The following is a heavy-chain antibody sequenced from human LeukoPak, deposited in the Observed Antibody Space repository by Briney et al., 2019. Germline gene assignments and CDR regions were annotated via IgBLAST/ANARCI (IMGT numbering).Heavy chain of an antibody. D-gene: IGHD3-10*01. J-gene: IGHJ4*02. CDR1: GFTFSTYN. CDR2: ISSSSSTI. V-gene: IGHV3-48*01. Sequence: GGSLRHSCAASGFTFSTYNMNWVRQAPGKGLEWVSYISSSSSTIYYADSVKGRFTISRDNAKNSLYLQMNSLRVEDTAVYYCARDLIWGVTFADDYWGQGTLVTVSS. CDR3: ARDLIWGVTFADDY.